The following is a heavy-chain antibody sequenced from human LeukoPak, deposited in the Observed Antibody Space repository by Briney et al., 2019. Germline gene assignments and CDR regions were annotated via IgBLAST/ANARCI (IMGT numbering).Heavy chain of an antibody. CDR2: ISGSGGST. Sequence: PGGSLRLSCAASGFTFSSYAMSWVRQAPGKGLEWVSAISGSGGSTYYADSVKGRFTISRDNAENSLYLQMNSLRAEDTAVYYCARDFGYGDYEGGFDYWGQGTLVTVSS. CDR3: ARDFGYGDYEGGFDY. D-gene: IGHD4-17*01. J-gene: IGHJ4*02. CDR1: GFTFSSYA. V-gene: IGHV3-23*01.